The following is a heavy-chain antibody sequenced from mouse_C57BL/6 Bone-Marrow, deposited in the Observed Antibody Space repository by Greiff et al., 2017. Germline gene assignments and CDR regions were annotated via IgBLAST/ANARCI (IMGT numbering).Heavy chain of an antibody. D-gene: IGHD1-1*01. CDR3: TREGDFITLGRWNY. CDR2: IYPGNSDT. Sequence: EVKLQESGTVLARPGASVKMSCKTSGYTFPSYWLHWVKQRPGQGLEWIGAIYPGNSDTSYNQKFKGTAKLTAVTSASTAYMELSSLTNEDSAVYYCTREGDFITLGRWNYWGQGTTLTVSS. CDR1: GYTFPSYW. J-gene: IGHJ2*01. V-gene: IGHV1-5*01.